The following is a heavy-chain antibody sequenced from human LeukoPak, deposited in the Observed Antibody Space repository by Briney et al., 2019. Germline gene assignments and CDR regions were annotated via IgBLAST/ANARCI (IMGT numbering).Heavy chain of an antibody. CDR3: ARSQELLPNYYYYGMDV. D-gene: IGHD1-26*01. J-gene: IGHJ6*02. CDR1: GYTFTSCD. Sequence: ASVKVSCKASGYTFTSCDINWVRQATGQGLEWMGWMNPNSGNTGYAQKFQGRVTMTRNTSISTAYMELSSPRSEDTAVYYCARSQELLPNYYYYGMDVWGQGTTVTVSS. CDR2: MNPNSGNT. V-gene: IGHV1-8*01.